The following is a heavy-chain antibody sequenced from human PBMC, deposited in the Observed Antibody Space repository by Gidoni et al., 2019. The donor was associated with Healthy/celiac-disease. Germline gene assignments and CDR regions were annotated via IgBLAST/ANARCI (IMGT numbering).Heavy chain of an antibody. V-gene: IGHV4-34*01. Sequence: QVQLQQWGAGLLKPSDTLSLTCAVSGGSFSGYYWSWIRQPPGKGLEWIGEINHSGSTNYNPSLKSRVTISVDTSKNQFSLKLSSVTAADTAVYYCASFYCSGGSCYFVYWGQGTLVTVSS. D-gene: IGHD2-15*01. CDR2: INHSGST. CDR1: GGSFSGYY. CDR3: ASFYCSGGSCYFVY. J-gene: IGHJ4*02.